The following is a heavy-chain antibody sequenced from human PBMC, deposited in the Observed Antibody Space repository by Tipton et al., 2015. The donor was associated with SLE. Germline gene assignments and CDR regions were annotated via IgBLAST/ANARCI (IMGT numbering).Heavy chain of an antibody. V-gene: IGHV3-7*01. D-gene: IGHD3-16*01. CDR1: GITFSDAW. CDR2: IAPDGSEE. Sequence: SLRLSCAASGITFSDAWMSWMRQAPGKGLEWVGNIAPDGSEEFYVDSVKGRFTMSRDNTKNSLYLHMTALRADDTAVYYCARGSALWRGDLDYWGQGNLVTVSS. J-gene: IGHJ4*02. CDR3: ARGSALWRGDLDY.